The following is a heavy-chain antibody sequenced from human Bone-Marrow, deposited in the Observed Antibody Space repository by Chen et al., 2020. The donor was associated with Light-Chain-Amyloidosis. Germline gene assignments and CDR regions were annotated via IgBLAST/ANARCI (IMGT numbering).Heavy chain of an antibody. D-gene: IGHD3-16*01. V-gene: IGHV3-7*03. CDR3: ARGSTLIRG. Sequence: EVQLVESGGGLVQRGGSLRLYCAAPGFAFSGSWMRWVRQAPGKGLEWVADINEKGREQNYVDSVKGRFTISRDNARNSLHLQLNSLRADDTAVYYCARGSTLIRGWGQGTLVTVSS. CDR2: INEKGREQ. J-gene: IGHJ4*02. CDR1: GFAFSGSW.